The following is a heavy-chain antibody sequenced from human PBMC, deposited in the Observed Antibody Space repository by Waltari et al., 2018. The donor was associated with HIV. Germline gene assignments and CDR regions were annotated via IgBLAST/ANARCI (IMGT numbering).Heavy chain of an antibody. CDR3: AKELGSGWSLDS. D-gene: IGHD6-19*01. Sequence: ELHLMDSGGGWVQRGRSLNLSCVASLFNFSDCGLPRVRQSPGKGLEWLAGISWNSVSIMYGDSAKGRFTISRDNAKNSLYLQMNSLRAADTALYYCAKELGSGWSLDSWGQGTLVTVSS. V-gene: IGHV3-9*01. CDR1: LFNFSDCG. CDR2: ISWNSVSI. J-gene: IGHJ4*02.